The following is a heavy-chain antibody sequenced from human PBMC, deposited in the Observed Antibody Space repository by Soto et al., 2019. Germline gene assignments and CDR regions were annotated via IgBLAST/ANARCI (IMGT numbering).Heavy chain of an antibody. CDR1: GFAFNNYG. CDR2: ISKSDYT. J-gene: IGHJ4*02. D-gene: IGHD2-2*01. CDR3: AREDSIIIPAVSDF. V-gene: IGHV3-21*01. Sequence: GGSLRLSCTVSGFAFNNYGISWVRQAPGKGLEWVSSISKSDYTYYSDSVKGRFTISRDNAKNSVSLQMNTLRVEDTAVYYCAREDSIIIPAVSDFWGQGTLVTVSS.